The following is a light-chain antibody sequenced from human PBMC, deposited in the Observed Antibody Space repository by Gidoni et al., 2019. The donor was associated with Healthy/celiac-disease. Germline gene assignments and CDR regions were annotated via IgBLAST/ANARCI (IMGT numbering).Light chain of an antibody. CDR1: QGISSA. Sequence: AIQLTQSPSSLSASVGDRVTITCRASQGISSALAWYPQKPGKAPKLLIYDASSLESGVPSRFSGSGSGTDFTLTISSLQPEDFATYYCQQFNSYPLFTFGPGTKVDI. CDR2: DAS. V-gene: IGKV1-13*02. CDR3: QQFNSYPLFT. J-gene: IGKJ3*01.